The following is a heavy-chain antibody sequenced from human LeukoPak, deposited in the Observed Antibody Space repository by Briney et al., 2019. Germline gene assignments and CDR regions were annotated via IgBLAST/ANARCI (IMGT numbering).Heavy chain of an antibody. CDR2: IYHSGST. Sequence: SETLSLTCTVSGYPISSGYYWGWIRQPPGKGLEWIGSIYHSGSTYYNPSLKSRVTISVDTSKNQFSLKLSSVTAADTAVYYCARGGIAAAGHWGQGTLVTVSS. CDR3: ARGGIAAAGH. D-gene: IGHD6-13*01. V-gene: IGHV4-38-2*02. CDR1: GYPISSGYY. J-gene: IGHJ4*02.